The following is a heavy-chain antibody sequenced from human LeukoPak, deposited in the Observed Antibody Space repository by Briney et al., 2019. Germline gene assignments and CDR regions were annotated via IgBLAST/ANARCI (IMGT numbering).Heavy chain of an antibody. CDR2: ISYDGSNK. V-gene: IGHV3-30-3*01. CDR3: ARSYYDFWSGYLYYYYYGMDV. CDR1: GFTFSSYA. J-gene: IGHJ6*02. Sequence: GRSLRLSCAASGFTFSSYAMHWVRQAPGKGLEWVAVISYDGSNKYYADSVKGRFTISRDNSKNTLYLQMNSLRAEDTAVYYCARSYYDFWSGYLYYYYYGMDVWAKGPRSPSP. D-gene: IGHD3-3*01.